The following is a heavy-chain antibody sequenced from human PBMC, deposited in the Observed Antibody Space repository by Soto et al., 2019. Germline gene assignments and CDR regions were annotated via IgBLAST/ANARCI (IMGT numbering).Heavy chain of an antibody. J-gene: IGHJ5*02. Sequence: PSETLSLTCAVSGASISSTDWWSWVRQPPGKGLEWLGEINHSGSTNYNPSLKSRVTISVDTSKNQFSLKLSSVTAADTAVYYCARGRLLLRWLNWFDPWGQGTLVTVSS. CDR1: GASISSTDW. CDR2: INHSGST. CDR3: ARGRLLLRWLNWFDP. D-gene: IGHD4-17*01. V-gene: IGHV4-4*02.